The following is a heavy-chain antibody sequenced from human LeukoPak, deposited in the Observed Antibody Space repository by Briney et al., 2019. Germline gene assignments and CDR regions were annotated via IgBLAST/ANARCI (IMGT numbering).Heavy chain of an antibody. Sequence: ASVKVSCKASGYPFTSYGVSWVRQAPGQGLEWMGRIIPILGIANYAQKFQGRVTMTRDTSTSTVYMELSSLRSEDTAVYYCARDRDMTTVTPYNWFDPWGQGTLVTVSS. V-gene: IGHV1-69*04. CDR1: GYPFTSYG. CDR3: ARDRDMTTVTPYNWFDP. D-gene: IGHD4-17*01. J-gene: IGHJ5*02. CDR2: IIPILGIA.